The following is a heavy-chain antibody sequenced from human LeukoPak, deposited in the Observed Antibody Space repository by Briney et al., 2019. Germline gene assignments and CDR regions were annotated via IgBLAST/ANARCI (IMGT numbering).Heavy chain of an antibody. CDR2: INKDGSAK. CDR1: GFTFSTYW. Sequence: PGGSLRLSCAASGFTFSTYWMSWVRQAPGKGLDWVANINKDGSAKYLVDSVKGQFTISRDNAKNSLYLQTSSLRVEDAAVYYCARSPAPGSVDYWGQGTLVTVSS. V-gene: IGHV3-7*01. CDR3: ARSPAPGSVDY. D-gene: IGHD6-13*01. J-gene: IGHJ4*02.